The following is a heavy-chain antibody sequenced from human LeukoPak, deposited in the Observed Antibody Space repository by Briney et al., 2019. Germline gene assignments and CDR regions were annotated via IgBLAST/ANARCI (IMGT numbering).Heavy chain of an antibody. CDR2: ISYDGSNK. CDR3: ASAWDATIFGEGGY. D-gene: IGHD3-3*01. J-gene: IGHJ4*02. CDR1: GFTFSSYE. Sequence: GGSLRLSWAASGFTFSSYEMNWVRQATGKGLEWVAVISYDGSNKYYADSVKGRFTISRDNSKNTLYLQMNSLRAEDTAVYYCASAWDATIFGEGGYWGQGTLVTVSS. V-gene: IGHV3-30*04.